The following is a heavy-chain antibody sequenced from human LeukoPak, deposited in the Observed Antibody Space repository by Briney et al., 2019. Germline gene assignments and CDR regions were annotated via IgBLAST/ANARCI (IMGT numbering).Heavy chain of an antibody. D-gene: IGHD6-13*01. CDR3: ARESWALIAAAGHFDY. V-gene: IGHV4-4*07. J-gene: IGHJ4*02. CDR1: GGPISSYY. Sequence: PSETLSLTCTVSGGPISSYYWSWIRQPAGKGLEWIGRIYTSGSTNYNPSLKSRVTMSVDTSKNQFSLKLSSVTAADTAVYYCARESWALIAAAGHFDYWGQGTLVTVSS. CDR2: IYTSGST.